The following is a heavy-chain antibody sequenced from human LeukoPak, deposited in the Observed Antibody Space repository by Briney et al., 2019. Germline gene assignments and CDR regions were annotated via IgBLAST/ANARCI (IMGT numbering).Heavy chain of an antibody. CDR2: IRSNTSYI. D-gene: IGHD1-26*01. CDR3: ARDGGSFLDY. Sequence: GGSLRLSCAASGFTFSSYSMNWVRQAPGKGLEWVSSIRSNTSYIYYADSVKGRFTVSRDNAKNSLYLQMNSLRAEDTAVYYCARDGGSFLDYWGQGTLVTVSS. CDR1: GFTFSSYS. V-gene: IGHV3-21*01. J-gene: IGHJ4*02.